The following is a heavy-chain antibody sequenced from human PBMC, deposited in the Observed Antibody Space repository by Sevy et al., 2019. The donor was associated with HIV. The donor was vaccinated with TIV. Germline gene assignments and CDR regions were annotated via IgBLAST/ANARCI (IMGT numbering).Heavy chain of an antibody. D-gene: IGHD2-15*01. CDR1: GFTFSSYW. V-gene: IGHV3-74*01. Sequence: GGSLRLSCAASGFTFSSYWMHWVRQAPGKGPVWVSGVNSDGSSTNYADSVKGRFTMSMDSAKNTLYRQMNSLRAEDTAVYFCVAANTWQDYWGQGTLVTVSS. CDR3: VAANTWQDY. J-gene: IGHJ4*02. CDR2: VNSDGSST.